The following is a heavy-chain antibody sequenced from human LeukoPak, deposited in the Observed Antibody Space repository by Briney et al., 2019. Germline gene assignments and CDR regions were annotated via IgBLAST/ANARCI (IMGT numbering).Heavy chain of an antibody. CDR3: ARDGTGTTAFDY. CDR2: IIPIFGTA. J-gene: IGHJ4*02. Sequence: ASVKVSCKTSGGTFGSFAIAWLRQAPGQGLEWMGGIIPIFGTANYAQKFQGRVTITADESTSTAYMELSSLRSEDTAVYYCARDGTGTTAFDYWGQGTLVTVSS. V-gene: IGHV1-69*13. CDR1: GGTFGSFA. D-gene: IGHD1-1*01.